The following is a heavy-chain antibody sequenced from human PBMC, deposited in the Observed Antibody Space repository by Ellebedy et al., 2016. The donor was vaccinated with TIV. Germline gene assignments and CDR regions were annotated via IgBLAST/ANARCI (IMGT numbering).Heavy chain of an antibody. J-gene: IGHJ6*02. CDR1: GFHFVSHW. V-gene: IGHV5-51*01. CDR3: VRRADDYHLGLDV. CDR2: IYPHDSDT. D-gene: IGHD4-11*01. Sequence: GESLKISCQGFGFHFVSHWIGWVRQTPGRGLEWMGFIYPHDSDTSYNPSFRGLVTFSADTSTNTAYLHWTTLQASDTAIFYCVRRADDYHLGLDVWGQGTTVIVSS.